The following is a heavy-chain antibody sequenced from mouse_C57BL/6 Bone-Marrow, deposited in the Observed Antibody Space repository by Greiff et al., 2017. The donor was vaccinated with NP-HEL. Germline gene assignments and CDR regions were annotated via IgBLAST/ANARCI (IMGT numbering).Heavy chain of an antibody. V-gene: IGHV1-54*01. CDR3: ARCPSYYGNAYAMGY. Sequence: QVQLKESGAELVRPGTSVKVSCKASGYAFTNYLIEWVKQRPGQGLEWIGVINPGSGGTNYNEKFKGKATLTADKSSSTAYMQLSSLTSEESAVYFCARCPSYYGNAYAMGYWGRGNSVTVTS. CDR2: INPGSGGT. J-gene: IGHJ4*01. D-gene: IGHD2-10*01. CDR1: GYAFTNYL.